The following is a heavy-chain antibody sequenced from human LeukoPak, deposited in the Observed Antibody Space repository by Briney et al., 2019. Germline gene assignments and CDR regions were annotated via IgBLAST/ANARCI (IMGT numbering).Heavy chain of an antibody. D-gene: IGHD3-10*01. V-gene: IGHV1-69*13. CDR2: IIPIFGTA. CDR3: GLLGYYYGSGSHDFDY. J-gene: IGHJ4*02. CDR1: GGTFSSCA. Sequence: SVKVSCKASGGTFSSCAISWVRQAPGQGLEWMGGIIPIFGTANYAQKFQGRVTITADESTSTAYMELSSLRSEDTAVYYCGLLGYYYGSGSHDFDYWGQGTLVTVSS.